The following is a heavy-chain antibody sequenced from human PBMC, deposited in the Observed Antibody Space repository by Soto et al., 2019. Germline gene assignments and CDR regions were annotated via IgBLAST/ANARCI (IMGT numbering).Heavy chain of an antibody. CDR2: ISYDGSNK. Sequence: QVQLVESGGGVVQPGRSLRLSCAASGFTFSSYGMHWVRQAPGKGLEWVAVISYDGSNKYYADSVKGRFTISRDNSKKARYLQINSLRAEDTAVYYCAKGLTIFGVVTHYYGMDVWGQGSTVTVS. V-gene: IGHV3-30*18. CDR1: GFTFSSYG. J-gene: IGHJ6*02. CDR3: AKGLTIFGVVTHYYGMDV. D-gene: IGHD3-3*01.